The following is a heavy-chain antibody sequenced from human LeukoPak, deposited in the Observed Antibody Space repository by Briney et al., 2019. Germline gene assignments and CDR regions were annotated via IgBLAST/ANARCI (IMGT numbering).Heavy chain of an antibody. D-gene: IGHD2-15*01. CDR3: AKGVGINNYYYYGVDV. CDR2: IGGSGGAT. J-gene: IGHJ6*04. V-gene: IGHV3-23*01. Sequence: SGGSLRLSCAASGFAFSSYVLSWVRQAPGKGLKWVSAIGGSGGATYYADSVKGRFTISRDNSKNTLYMQMNSLIADDTAVYYCAKGVGINNYYYYGVDVWGKGTTVTVSS. CDR1: GFAFSSYV.